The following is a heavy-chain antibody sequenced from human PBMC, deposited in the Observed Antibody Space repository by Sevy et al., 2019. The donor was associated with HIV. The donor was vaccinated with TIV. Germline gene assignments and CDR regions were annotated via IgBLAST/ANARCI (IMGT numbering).Heavy chain of an antibody. V-gene: IGHV3-30*03. CDR2: MSYDGSYK. Sequence: GGSLRLACAASGFTFSSHGMHWVRQAPGKGLEWVAVMSYDGSYKSYGDSVKGRFTISRDDSKNTLYLQMNSLRPEDTAMYYCARDSGYSINWYPAYWVQGTLVTVSS. D-gene: IGHD6-13*01. J-gene: IGHJ4*02. CDR3: ARDSGYSINWYPAY. CDR1: GFTFSSHG.